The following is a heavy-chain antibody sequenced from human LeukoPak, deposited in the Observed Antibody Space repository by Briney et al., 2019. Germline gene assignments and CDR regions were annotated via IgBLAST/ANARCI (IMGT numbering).Heavy chain of an antibody. D-gene: IGHD3-3*01. CDR3: AREKKGIFILDY. CDR2: IYYSGST. Sequence: NPSETLSLTCTVSGGSISSGGYYWSWIRQHPGKGLEWIGYIYYSGSTYYNPSLKSRVTISVDTSKNQFSLKLSSVTAADTAVYYCAREKKGIFILDYWGQGTLVTVSS. V-gene: IGHV4-31*03. J-gene: IGHJ4*02. CDR1: GGSISSGGYY.